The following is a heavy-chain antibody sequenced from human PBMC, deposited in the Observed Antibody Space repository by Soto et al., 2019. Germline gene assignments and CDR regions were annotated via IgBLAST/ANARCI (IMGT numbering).Heavy chain of an antibody. CDR1: GYTYTRYG. V-gene: IGHV1-18*01. Sequence: GASVTGSCKTSGYTYTRYGVIWVRQAPGQGLEWMGWISAYNGNTNYAQKLQGRVTMTRDTSTSTVYMELSSLRSEDTAVYYCARVYQVEDYYDSSGYPLAFDIWGQGTMVTVSS. CDR3: ARVYQVEDYYDSSGYPLAFDI. CDR2: ISAYNGNT. D-gene: IGHD3-22*01. J-gene: IGHJ3*02.